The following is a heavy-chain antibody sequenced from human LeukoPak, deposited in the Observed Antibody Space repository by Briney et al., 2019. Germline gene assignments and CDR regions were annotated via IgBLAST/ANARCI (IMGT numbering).Heavy chain of an antibody. CDR2: NYYSGTT. CDR1: GGSISTFY. V-gene: IGHV4-59*01. J-gene: IGHJ4*02. D-gene: IGHD1-26*01. CDR3: AREIDGRLDY. Sequence: TSETLSLTCTVSGGSISTFYWNWIRQPPGKGLEWIGYNYYSGTTNYNPSLKGRVTISAGTSKNQFSLRLTHVTAADTAVYYCAREIDGRLDYWGQGALVTVSS.